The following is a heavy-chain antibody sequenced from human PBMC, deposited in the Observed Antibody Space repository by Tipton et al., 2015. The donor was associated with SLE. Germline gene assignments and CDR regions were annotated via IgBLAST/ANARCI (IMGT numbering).Heavy chain of an antibody. D-gene: IGHD3-22*01. CDR1: GGSIRSSTYY. CDR3: ARAVGDTSGYLDY. Sequence: TLSLTCTVSGGSIRSSTYYWGWIRQPPGKGLEGIGSLDYSGSTYYNPTLKSRINISVDTSKNQFSLKLSSVTAADTAVYYCARAVGDTSGYLDYWGLGTLVTVSS. V-gene: IGHV4-39*07. CDR2: LDYSGST. J-gene: IGHJ4*02.